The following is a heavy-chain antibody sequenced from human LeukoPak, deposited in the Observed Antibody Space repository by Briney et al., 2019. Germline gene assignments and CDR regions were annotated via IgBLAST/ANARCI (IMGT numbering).Heavy chain of an antibody. CDR2: ISSSGSTI. J-gene: IGHJ4*02. V-gene: IGHV3-48*03. D-gene: IGHD6-13*01. CDR1: GFTFSSYE. Sequence: PGGSLRLSCAASGFTFSSYEMNWVRQAPGKGLEWVSYISSSGSTIYYADSVKGRFTISRDNAKNSLYLQMNSLRAEDTAVYYCARPGEAAAGSWGYWGQGTLVTVSS. CDR3: ARPGEAAAGSWGY.